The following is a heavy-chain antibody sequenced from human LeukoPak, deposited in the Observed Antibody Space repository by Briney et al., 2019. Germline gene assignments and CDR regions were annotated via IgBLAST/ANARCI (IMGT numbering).Heavy chain of an antibody. Sequence: GGSLRLSCAASGFTFIGYEMNWVRQAPGKGLEWVSSISSTGSTMYYADSVKGRYTISRDNAKNSLYLQMNSLRAEDTAIYYCARAAYLVRGVIIIPPFDYWGQGTLVTVSS. CDR2: ISSTGSTM. V-gene: IGHV3-48*03. D-gene: IGHD3-10*01. J-gene: IGHJ4*02. CDR1: GFTFIGYE. CDR3: ARAAYLVRGVIIIPPFDY.